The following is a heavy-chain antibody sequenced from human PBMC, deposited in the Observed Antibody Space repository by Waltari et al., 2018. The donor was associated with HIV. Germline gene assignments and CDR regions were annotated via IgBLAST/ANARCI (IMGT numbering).Heavy chain of an antibody. V-gene: IGHV3-21*02. CDR3: ARDLTVTTTAFFDY. D-gene: IGHD4-17*01. J-gene: IGHJ4*02. Sequence: EVQLVESGGGLVKPGGSLRLSCAAYGFPFSSSSMNWVRLAPGKGLEWVSSISSGSTYLYYADSLRGRFTTSRDDAQNSLYLQMNSLKAEDTAVYYCARDLTVTTTAFFDYWGQGTLVTVSS. CDR2: ISSGSTYL. CDR1: GFPFSSSS.